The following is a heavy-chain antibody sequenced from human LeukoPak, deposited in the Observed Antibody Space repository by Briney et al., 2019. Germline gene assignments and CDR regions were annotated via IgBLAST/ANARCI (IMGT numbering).Heavy chain of an antibody. J-gene: IGHJ6*03. D-gene: IGHD3-10*01. CDR3: ARARTPSGVLWFGDGPGYYYYMDV. V-gene: IGHV3-33*01. CDR2: IWYDGSNK. CDR1: GFTFSSYG. Sequence: GRSLRLSCAASGFTFSSYGMHWVRQAPGKGLEWVAVIWYDGSNKYYADSVKGRFTISRDNSKNTLYLQMNSLRAEDTAVYYRARARTPSGVLWFGDGPGYYYYMDVWGKGTTVTVSS.